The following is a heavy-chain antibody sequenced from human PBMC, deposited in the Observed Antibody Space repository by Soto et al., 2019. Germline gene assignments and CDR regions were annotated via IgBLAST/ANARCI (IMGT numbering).Heavy chain of an antibody. CDR3: ARSSQSTVPTFDY. CDR1: GGSISSGGYY. V-gene: IGHV4-31*03. D-gene: IGHD4-17*01. CDR2: IYYSGST. J-gene: IGHJ4*02. Sequence: QVQLQESGPGLVKPSQTLSLTCTVSGGSISSGGYYWSWIRQHPAKGLECIGYIYYSGSTYYNPSLKSRVTISVDTSKNQFSLKLSSVTAADTAVYYCARSSQSTVPTFDYWGQGTLVTVSS.